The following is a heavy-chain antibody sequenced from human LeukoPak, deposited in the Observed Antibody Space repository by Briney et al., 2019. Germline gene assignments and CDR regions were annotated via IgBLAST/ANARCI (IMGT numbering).Heavy chain of an antibody. CDR1: GFTLSSYG. CDR3: ARDRGGWPDY. D-gene: IGHD6-19*01. J-gene: IGHJ4*02. V-gene: IGHV3-23*01. Sequence: GGTLRLSCAASGFTLSSYGMSWVRQAPGKGLEWVSGITGSGGSTYYADSVKGRFTISRGNSKNTLYLQLNSLRPEDTGLYYCARDRGGWPDYWGQGTLVTVSS. CDR2: ITGSGGST.